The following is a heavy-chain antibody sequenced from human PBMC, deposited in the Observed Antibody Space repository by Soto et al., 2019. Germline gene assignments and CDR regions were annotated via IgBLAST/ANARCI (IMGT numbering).Heavy chain of an antibody. D-gene: IGHD6-19*01. CDR1: GFTFSSYG. J-gene: IGHJ4*02. CDR3: AKDRSSTNSSGYFDY. Sequence: GGSLRLSCAAPGFTFSSYGMHWVRQAPGKGLEWVAVISYDGSNKYYADSVKGRFTISRDNSKNTLYLQMNSLRAEGTAVYYCAKDRSSTNSSGYFDYWGQGALVTVSS. CDR2: ISYDGSNK. V-gene: IGHV3-30*18.